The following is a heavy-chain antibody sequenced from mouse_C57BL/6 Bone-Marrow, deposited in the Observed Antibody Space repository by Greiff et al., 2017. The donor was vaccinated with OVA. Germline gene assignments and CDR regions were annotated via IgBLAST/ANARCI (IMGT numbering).Heavy chain of an antibody. D-gene: IGHD1-1*01. J-gene: IGHJ2*01. V-gene: IGHV1-50*01. CDR2: IDPSDSYT. CDR1: GYTFTSYW. CDR3: ARDYYGSSVLGD. Sequence: QVQLQQPGAELVKPGASVKLSCKASGYTFTSYWMQWVKQRPGQGLEWIGEIDPSDSYTTYNQKFKGKATLTVDTSSSTAYMQLSSLTSEDSAVYYCARDYYGSSVLGDWGQGTTLTVSS.